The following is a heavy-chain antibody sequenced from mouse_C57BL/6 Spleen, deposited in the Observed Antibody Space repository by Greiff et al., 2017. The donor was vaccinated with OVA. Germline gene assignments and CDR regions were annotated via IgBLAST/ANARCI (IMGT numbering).Heavy chain of an antibody. V-gene: IGHV1-53*01. CDR2: INPSNGGT. CDR3: ARGLGRRYAMDY. D-gene: IGHD4-1*01. J-gene: IGHJ4*01. Sequence: QVQLKQPGTELVKPGASVKLSCKASGYTFTSYWMHWVKQRPGQGLEWIGNINPSNGGTNYNEKFKSKATLTVDKSSSTAYMQLSSLTSEDSAVYYCARGLGRRYAMDYWGQGTSVTVSS. CDR1: GYTFTSYW.